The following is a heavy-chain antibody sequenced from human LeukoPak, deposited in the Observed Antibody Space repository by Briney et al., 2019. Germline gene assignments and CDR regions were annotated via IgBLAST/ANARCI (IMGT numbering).Heavy chain of an antibody. V-gene: IGHV4-59*08. Sequence: PETLSLTCTVSGGSISSYYWSWIRQPPGKGLEWIGYIYYSGSTNYNPSLKSRVTISVDTSKNQFSLRLNSVTAADTAVYYCARQPMVVGAARGAYFDYWGQGTLVTVSS. CDR2: IYYSGST. CDR3: ARQPMVVGAARGAYFDY. CDR1: GGSISSYY. D-gene: IGHD1-26*01. J-gene: IGHJ4*02.